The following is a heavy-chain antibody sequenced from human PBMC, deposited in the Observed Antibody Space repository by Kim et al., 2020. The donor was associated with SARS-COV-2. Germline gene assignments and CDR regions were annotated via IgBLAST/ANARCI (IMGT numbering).Heavy chain of an antibody. CDR3: AREGGAGGYGIY. D-gene: IGHD2-8*02. J-gene: IGHJ4*02. V-gene: IGHV3-33*01. Sequence: YYAYSVKGRFTISRDNSKNTLYLQMNSLRAEDTAVYYCAREGGAGGYGIYWGQGTLVTVSS.